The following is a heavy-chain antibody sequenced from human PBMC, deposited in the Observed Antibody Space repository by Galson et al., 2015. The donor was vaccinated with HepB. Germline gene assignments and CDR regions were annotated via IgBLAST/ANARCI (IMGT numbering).Heavy chain of an antibody. D-gene: IGHD3-10*01. V-gene: IGHV5-51*03. J-gene: IGHJ3*01. CDR1: GLTLSNYW. CDR3: ASVAGTPRGEGFDL. Sequence: QSGAEVKKPGEALKISCKASGLTLSNYWIAWVRQVPGKGLEWMGIIYPGDSETKYSPSFQGQVIISADKSITTAYLKWGSLKASDTAMYYCASVAGTPRGEGFDLWGQGTMVTVSS. CDR2: IYPGDSET.